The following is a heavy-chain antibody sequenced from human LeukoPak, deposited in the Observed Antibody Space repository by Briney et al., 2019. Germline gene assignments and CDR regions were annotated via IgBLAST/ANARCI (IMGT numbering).Heavy chain of an antibody. CDR2: ISSSGSTI. Sequence: GGSLRLSCAASGFTFSSYEMNWVRQAPGKGLEWVSYISSSGSTIYYADSVKGRFTISRDNAKNSLYLQMNSLRAEDTAVYYCARLDVVVVAATGGDYWGQGTLVTVSS. D-gene: IGHD2-15*01. CDR1: GFTFSSYE. V-gene: IGHV3-48*03. J-gene: IGHJ4*02. CDR3: ARLDVVVVAATGGDY.